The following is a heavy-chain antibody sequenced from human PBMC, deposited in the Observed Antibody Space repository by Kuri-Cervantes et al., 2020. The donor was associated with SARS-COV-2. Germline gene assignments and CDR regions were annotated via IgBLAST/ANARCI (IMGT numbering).Heavy chain of an antibody. D-gene: IGHD2-2*01. J-gene: IGHJ5*02. CDR3: ARDLSDSSTPPHDP. CDR2: ISGSGGST. Sequence: GGSLRLSCAASGFTFSSYAMSWVRQAPGKGLEWVSAISGSGGSTYYADSVKGRFTISRDNSKNTLYLQMNSLRAEDTALYYCARDLSDSSTPPHDPWGQGTLVTVSS. CDR1: GFTFSSYA. V-gene: IGHV3-23*01.